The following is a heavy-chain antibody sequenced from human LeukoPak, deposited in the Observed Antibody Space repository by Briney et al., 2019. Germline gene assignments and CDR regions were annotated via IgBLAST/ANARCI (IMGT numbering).Heavy chain of an antibody. Sequence: SETLSLTCTGSGVSISSYYWTWIRQPAGKGLEWIGRIYSSGTTNYNPSPKSRVNMSVDTSQNQFSLKLSSVTAADTAVYFCARDSSNGYSTFDNWGQGTLVNVSS. D-gene: IGHD5-24*01. CDR3: ARDSSNGYSTFDN. CDR1: GVSISSYY. V-gene: IGHV4-4*07. J-gene: IGHJ4*02. CDR2: IYSSGTT.